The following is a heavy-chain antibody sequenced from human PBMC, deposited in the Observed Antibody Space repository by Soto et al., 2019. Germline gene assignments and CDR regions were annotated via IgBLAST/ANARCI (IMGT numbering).Heavy chain of an antibody. J-gene: IGHJ4*02. D-gene: IGHD4-17*01. V-gene: IGHV1-8*01. Sequence: HVQLVQSGAEVKKPGASVKVSCKASGYTFTSYDINWVRQATGQGLEWMGWMNPNSGNTGYAQKFQGRVTMTRNTSSRSDFMELISLRFEGTAVYYCVSTLYGDTLDYWGQGTLVTVSS. CDR2: MNPNSGNT. CDR1: GYTFTSYD. CDR3: VSTLYGDTLDY.